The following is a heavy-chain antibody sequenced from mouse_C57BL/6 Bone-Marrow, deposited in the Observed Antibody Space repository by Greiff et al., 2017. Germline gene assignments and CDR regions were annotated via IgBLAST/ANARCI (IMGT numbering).Heavy chain of an antibody. Sequence: EVKLMESGGGLVKPGGSLKLSCAASGFTFSSYAMSWVRQTPEKRLEWVATISDGGSYTYYPDNVKGRFTISRDNAKNNLYLQMSHLKSEDTAMYYCAREFITTVVERWYFDVWGTGTTVTVSS. CDR3: AREFITTVVERWYFDV. D-gene: IGHD1-1*01. V-gene: IGHV5-4*01. CDR1: GFTFSSYA. J-gene: IGHJ1*03. CDR2: ISDGGSYT.